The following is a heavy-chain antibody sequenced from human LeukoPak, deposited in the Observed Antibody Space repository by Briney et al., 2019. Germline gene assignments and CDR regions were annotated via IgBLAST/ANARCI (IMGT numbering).Heavy chain of an antibody. CDR3: ARGGAFGVVTNHPFDP. CDR2: ISSSGSTI. CDR1: GFTFSDYY. J-gene: IGHJ5*02. Sequence: GGSLRLSCAASGFTFSDYYMSWIRQAPGKGLEWVSYISSSGSTIYYADSVKGRFTISRDNTKNSLYLQMNSLRAEDTAVYYCARGGAFGVVTNHPFDPWGQGTLVTVSS. V-gene: IGHV3-11*01. D-gene: IGHD3-3*01.